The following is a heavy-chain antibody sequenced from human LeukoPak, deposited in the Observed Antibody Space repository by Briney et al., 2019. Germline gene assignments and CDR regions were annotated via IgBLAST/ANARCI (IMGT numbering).Heavy chain of an antibody. CDR1: GFTFVDSA. Sequence: GGSLRLSCEASGFTFVDSAMHWVRQGPGKGLEWVSVISGDGTATYYADSVKGRFTMSRDNSKNSLYLQMNRLRTEDTALYYCAKDRGNWGQGTLVTVSS. J-gene: IGHJ4*02. V-gene: IGHV3-43*02. CDR3: AKDRGN. D-gene: IGHD6-13*01. CDR2: ISGDGTAT.